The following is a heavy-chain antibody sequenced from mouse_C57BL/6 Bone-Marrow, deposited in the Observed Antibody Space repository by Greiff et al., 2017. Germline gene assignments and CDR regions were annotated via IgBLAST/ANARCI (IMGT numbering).Heavy chain of an antibody. CDR3: ARGIDYGSSYGEMDY. V-gene: IGHV3-6*01. CDR1: GYSITSGYY. J-gene: IGHJ4*01. CDR2: ISYDGSN. Sequence: DVQLQESGPGLVKPSQSLSLTCSVTGYSITSGYYWNWIRQFPGNKLEWMGYISYDGSNNYNPSLKNRISITRDTSKNQFFLKLNSVTTEDTATYYCARGIDYGSSYGEMDYWGQGTSVTVSS. D-gene: IGHD1-1*01.